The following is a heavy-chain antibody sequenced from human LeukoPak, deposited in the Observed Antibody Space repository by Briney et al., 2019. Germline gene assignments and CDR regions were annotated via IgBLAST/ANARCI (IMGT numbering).Heavy chain of an antibody. CDR2: ISSSSSYI. J-gene: IGHJ6*04. Sequence: GGSLRLSCAASGFTFSSYSMNWVRQAPGKGLEWVSSISSSSSYIYYADSVKGRFTISRDNAKNSLYLQMNSLRAEDTAVYYCARDGRNYAFWSGAMDVWGKGTTVTVSS. V-gene: IGHV3-21*01. CDR1: GFTFSSYS. CDR3: ARDGRNYAFWSGAMDV. D-gene: IGHD3-3*01.